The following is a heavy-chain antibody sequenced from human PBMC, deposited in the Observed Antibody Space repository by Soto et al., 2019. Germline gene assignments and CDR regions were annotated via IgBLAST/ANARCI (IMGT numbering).Heavy chain of an antibody. CDR1: GDSVSSNTVA. V-gene: IGHV6-1*01. D-gene: IGHD1-26*01. CDR2: TYYRSKWYH. J-gene: IGHJ4*02. CDR3: AKTPGRGSWFDY. Sequence: QVQLQQSGPGLVKSSQTLSLTCAISGDSVSSNTVAWNWIRQSPSRGLEWLGRTYYRSKWYHDYADSVKSRITINPDTSKNQVSLQLTSVTPEDTAVYYCAKTPGRGSWFDYWGQGTLVTVSS.